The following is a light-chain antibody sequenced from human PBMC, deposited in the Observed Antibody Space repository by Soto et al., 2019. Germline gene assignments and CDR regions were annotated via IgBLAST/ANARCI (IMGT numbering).Light chain of an antibody. CDR1: QTIGYY. J-gene: IGKJ1*01. V-gene: IGKV1-39*01. CDR3: QQRYSALRT. Sequence: DIQLTQSPSSLSASVGDGVTITCRASQTIGYYLNWYQQKAGKAPKLLIFAASSLRTGVPSRFSGSGSGTDFTLTINSRQPGDFVNYYCQQRYSALRTFGQGTKGEIK. CDR2: AAS.